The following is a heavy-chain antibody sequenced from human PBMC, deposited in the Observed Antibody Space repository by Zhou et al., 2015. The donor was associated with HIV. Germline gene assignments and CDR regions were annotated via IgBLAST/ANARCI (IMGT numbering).Heavy chain of an antibody. CDR1: GFTFSNYG. CDR3: ARRSISMNDALDM. J-gene: IGHJ3*02. CDR2: IWYDGSNK. V-gene: IGHV3-33*01. Sequence: QVQVVESGGGVVQPGRSLRLSCTASGFTFSNYGMHWVRQAPGKGLEWVAIIWYDGSNKYYADSVRGRFTISRDNSKNTLYLQMNSLRAEDTAVYYCARRSISMNDALDMWGQGTRVTVSS. D-gene: IGHD3-22*01.